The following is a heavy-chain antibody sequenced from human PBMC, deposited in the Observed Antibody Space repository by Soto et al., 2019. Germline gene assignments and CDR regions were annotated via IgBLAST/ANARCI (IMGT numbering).Heavy chain of an antibody. CDR2: ITYDGSNK. J-gene: IGHJ3*02. D-gene: IGHD3-22*01. Sequence: PGGSLRLSCAAAGVTFSNYYMHWVGQAPGKGLEWVAVITYDGSNKYYADSVKGRFTISRDNSKNTLYLQMHSLRAEDTAVYYCAKVLSIIVADAFDIWGPGTKVTVSS. CDR1: GVTFSNYY. CDR3: AKVLSIIVADAFDI. V-gene: IGHV3-30*18.